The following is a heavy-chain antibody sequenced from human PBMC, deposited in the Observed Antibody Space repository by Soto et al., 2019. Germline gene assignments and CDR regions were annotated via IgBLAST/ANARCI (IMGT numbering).Heavy chain of an antibody. D-gene: IGHD6-13*01. CDR2: INPRSGDT. V-gene: IGHV1-46*03. J-gene: IGHJ5*02. CDR1: GYTFTDYF. CDR3: ARRDCYNSNCFSNWFDP. Sequence: QVHLVQSGAEVRMPGASVKVSCKASGYTFTDYFMHWVRQAPGQGLEWMGIINPRSGDTGYAQKFQGTVIITTDTSTSTVYMELSGLTSEDTAIYSSARRDCYNSNCFSNWFDPWGQGTLVTVSS.